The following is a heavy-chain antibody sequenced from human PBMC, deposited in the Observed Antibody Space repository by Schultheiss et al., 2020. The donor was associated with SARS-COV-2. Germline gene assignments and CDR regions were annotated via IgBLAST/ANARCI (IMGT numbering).Heavy chain of an antibody. CDR2: INAGNGNT. CDR1: GYTFTSYA. CDR3: ARGGVAAASPFDY. Sequence: ASVKVSCKASGYTFTSYAMHWVRQAPGQRLEWMGWINAGNGNTKYSQKFQGRVTITRVTSASTAYMELSSLRSEDTAVYYCARGGVAAASPFDYWGQGTLVTVSS. D-gene: IGHD6-13*01. J-gene: IGHJ4*02. V-gene: IGHV1-3*01.